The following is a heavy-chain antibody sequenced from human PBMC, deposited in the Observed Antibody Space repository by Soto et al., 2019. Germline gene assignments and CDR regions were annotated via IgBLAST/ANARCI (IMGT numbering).Heavy chain of an antibody. CDR2: INPSGGST. V-gene: IGHV1-46*01. CDR1: GYTFTSYY. J-gene: IGHJ4*02. CDR3: RAAIAVAGTSGGRNKSFDY. D-gene: IGHD6-19*01. Sequence: QVQLVQSGAEVKKPGASVKVSCKASGYTFTSYYMHWVRQAPGQGLEWMGIINPSGGSTSYALKFQCRVTMTRDTSTSTVYMEMSSLRSEDTAVYYCRAAIAVAGTSGGRNKSFDYWGQGTLVTVSS.